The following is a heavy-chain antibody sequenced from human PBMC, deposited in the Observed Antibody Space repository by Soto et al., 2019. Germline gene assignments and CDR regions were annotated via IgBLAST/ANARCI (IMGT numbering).Heavy chain of an antibody. V-gene: IGHV4-4*07. J-gene: IGHJ5*02. CDR2: VSSTGSS. CDR1: GGSISNYY. CDR3: ARGVPAAGTDWFDP. D-gene: IGHD6-13*01. Sequence: SETLSLTCTVSGGSISNYYWSWIRQPAEKRLEWIGRVSSTGSSYYNPSLKSRDTISVDTSKNQVSLNLTSVTAADTAVYYCARGVPAAGTDWFDPWGQGTLVTVSS.